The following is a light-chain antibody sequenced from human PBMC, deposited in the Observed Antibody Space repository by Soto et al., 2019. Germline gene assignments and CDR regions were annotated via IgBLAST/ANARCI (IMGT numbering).Light chain of an antibody. Sequence: DIQMTQSPSSLSASVGVRVSITCRASHSISNYLNWYQQKPGIAPKLLVYAASSLQSGVPSGFSGSGSGTDFTLTISSLQPEDFATYYCQQTYSTPWTFGQGTKVEIK. V-gene: IGKV1-39*01. CDR1: HSISNY. J-gene: IGKJ1*01. CDR2: AAS. CDR3: QQTYSTPWT.